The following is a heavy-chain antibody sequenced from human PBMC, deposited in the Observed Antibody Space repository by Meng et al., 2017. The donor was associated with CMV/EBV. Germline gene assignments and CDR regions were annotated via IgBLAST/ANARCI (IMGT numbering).Heavy chain of an antibody. J-gene: IGHJ5*02. Sequence: SVKVSCKASGYTFTSYYMHWVRQAPGQGLEWMGGIIPILGIANYAQKFQGRVTITADKSTSTAYMELSSLRSEDTAVYYCARGISSDYDFWSGKVNWFDPWGQGTLVTVSS. CDR1: GYTFTSYY. V-gene: IGHV1-69*10. D-gene: IGHD3-3*01. CDR2: IIPILGIA. CDR3: ARGISSDYDFWSGKVNWFDP.